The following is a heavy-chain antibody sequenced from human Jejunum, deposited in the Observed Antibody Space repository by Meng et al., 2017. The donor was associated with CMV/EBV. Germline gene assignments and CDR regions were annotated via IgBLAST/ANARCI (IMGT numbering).Heavy chain of an antibody. D-gene: IGHD6-19*01. CDR3: AKVGFGWYSIDY. Sequence: QVQLVDSGGGVLQPGGSRRLSCAASGFTSSIYGMHWVRQAPGKGLEWVAFIRYDGTVQNYADSVKGRFTISRDNSWNMLSLEMNSLRPEDTAVYYCAKVGFGWYSIDYWGQGTLVTVSS. CDR1: GFTSSIYG. J-gene: IGHJ4*02. CDR2: IRYDGTVQ. V-gene: IGHV3-30*02.